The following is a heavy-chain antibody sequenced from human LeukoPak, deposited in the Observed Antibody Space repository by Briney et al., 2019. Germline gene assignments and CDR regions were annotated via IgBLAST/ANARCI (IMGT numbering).Heavy chain of an antibody. D-gene: IGHD6-13*01. CDR1: GFTVSGNY. V-gene: IGHV3-53*01. CDR2: IHNNGIT. CDR3: VRDRGIASTGGYGMDV. J-gene: IGHJ6*02. Sequence: GGSLRLSCVASGFTVSGNYMSWVRQAPGTGLEWVSIIHNNGITHYADSVKGRFTLSRDNSKNTLYLQMNSLRAEDTAVYYCVRDRGIASTGGYGMDVWGQGTTVTASS.